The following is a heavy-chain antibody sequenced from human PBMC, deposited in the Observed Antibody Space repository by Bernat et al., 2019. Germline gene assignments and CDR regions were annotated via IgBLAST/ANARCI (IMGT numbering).Heavy chain of an antibody. Sequence: QVQLVQSGAEVKKPGASVKVSCKASGYTFTGYYMHWVRQAPGHGLEWMGRINPNSGGTNYAQKFQGRDTMTRETSISTAYMELSRLRSDDTAVYYCARGRYCSGGSCYSTYFQHWGQGTLVTVSS. D-gene: IGHD2-15*01. V-gene: IGHV1-2*06. CDR2: INPNSGGT. CDR3: ARGRYCSGGSCYSTYFQH. J-gene: IGHJ1*01. CDR1: GYTFTGYY.